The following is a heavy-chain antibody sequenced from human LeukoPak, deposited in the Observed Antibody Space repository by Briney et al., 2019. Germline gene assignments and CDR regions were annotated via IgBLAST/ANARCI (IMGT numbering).Heavy chain of an antibody. Sequence: GGSLRFSCAASGFTFTTYWMHWVRQAPGKGLVWVSHINSDGSITSYADSVKGRFTISRDNAKNTLYLQMNSLRAEDTAVYYCARDAVDTANAVWGQGTTVTVSS. CDR2: INSDGSIT. V-gene: IGHV3-74*01. CDR1: GFTFTTYW. D-gene: IGHD5-18*01. J-gene: IGHJ6*02. CDR3: ARDAVDTANAV.